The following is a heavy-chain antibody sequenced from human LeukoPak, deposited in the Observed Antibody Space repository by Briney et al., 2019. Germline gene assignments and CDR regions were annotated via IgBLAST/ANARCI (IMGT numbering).Heavy chain of an antibody. CDR3: ARGTYDSSRYYYFDY. V-gene: IGHV4-61*01. CDR1: GGSVSSSNYY. CDR2: IFYSGST. Sequence: SETLSLTCTVSGGSVSSSNYYWSWIRQPPGKGLEWIGYIFYSGSTNNNPSLTSRVTMSVDRSKNQFSLKLSSVTASDTAVYFCARGTYDSSRYYYFDYWGQGTLVTVSS. J-gene: IGHJ4*02. D-gene: IGHD3-22*01.